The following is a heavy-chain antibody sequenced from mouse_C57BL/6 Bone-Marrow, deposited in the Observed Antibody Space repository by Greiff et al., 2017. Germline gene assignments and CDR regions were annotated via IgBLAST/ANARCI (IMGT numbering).Heavy chain of an antibody. CDR1: EYEFPSHD. CDR2: INSDGGST. J-gene: IGHJ1*03. V-gene: IGHV5-2*01. Sequence: EVKLMESGGGLVQPGESLKLSCESNEYEFPSHDMSWVRKTPEKRLALVAAINSDGGSTYYPDTMERRFIISRDNTKKTLYLQMSSLRSEDTALYYCARHRYYGSSYGWYFDVWGTGTTVTVSS. CDR3: ARHRYYGSSYGWYFDV. D-gene: IGHD1-1*01.